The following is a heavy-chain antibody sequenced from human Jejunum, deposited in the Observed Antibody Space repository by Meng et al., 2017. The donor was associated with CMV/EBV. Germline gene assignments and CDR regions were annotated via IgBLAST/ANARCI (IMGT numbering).Heavy chain of an antibody. V-gene: IGHV3-23*01. J-gene: IGHJ4*02. CDR2: ISHDGSAT. CDR1: FCLYP. CDR3: AKVLITTSWLPQPFDA. Sequence: FCLYPMAWVRQAPGKGLEWVAQISHDGSATYYADSMKGRMTISRDNSINTLYLQMNGLRADDTAVYFCAKVLITTSWLPQPFDAWGQGTLVTVSS. D-gene: IGHD1-14*01.